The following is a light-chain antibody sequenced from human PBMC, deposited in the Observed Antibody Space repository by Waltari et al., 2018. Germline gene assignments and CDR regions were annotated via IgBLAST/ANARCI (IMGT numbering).Light chain of an antibody. CDR1: QSVLKSYDNKNY. V-gene: IGKV4-1*01. CDR2: WAS. CDR3: QHYHAPPYA. Sequence: DIVMTQSPDSLALSLGERATITCKSSQSVLKSYDNKNYFAWYQQKPGQPPRLLIYWASTRASGVPDRFRGSGSGTDFTLTIGSLQPEDVAVYYCQHYHAPPYAFGQGTKLEIK. J-gene: IGKJ2*01.